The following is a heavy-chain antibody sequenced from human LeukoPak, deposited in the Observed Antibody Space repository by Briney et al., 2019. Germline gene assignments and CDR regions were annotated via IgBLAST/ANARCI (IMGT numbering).Heavy chain of an antibody. CDR3: VGGAAAANGAFGI. V-gene: IGHV3-21*01. Sequence: GGSLRLSCAASGFTFSSYSMNWVRQAPGKGLEWVSSISSSSSYIYYADSVKGRFTISRDNAKNSLYLQMNSLRAEDTAVYYCVGGAAAANGAFGIWGQGTMVTVSS. J-gene: IGHJ3*02. CDR2: ISSSSSYI. CDR1: GFTFSSYS. D-gene: IGHD6-13*01.